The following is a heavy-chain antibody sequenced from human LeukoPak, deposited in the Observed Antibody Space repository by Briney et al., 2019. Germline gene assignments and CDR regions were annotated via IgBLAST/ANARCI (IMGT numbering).Heavy chain of an antibody. CDR2: ISYDGSDK. J-gene: IGHJ4*02. CDR1: GFTFSSYA. D-gene: IGHD5-12*01. Sequence: GRSLRLSCAASGFTFSSYAMYWVRQAPGKGLEWVAVISYDGSDKFYADSVKGRFTISRDSSKNTLYLQMNSLRPEDTAVYYCARARPSMWIDYWGQGTLVTVSS. CDR3: ARARPSMWIDY. V-gene: IGHV3-30*04.